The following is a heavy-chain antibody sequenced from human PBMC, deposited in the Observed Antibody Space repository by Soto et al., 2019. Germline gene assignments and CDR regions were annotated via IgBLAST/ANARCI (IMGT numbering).Heavy chain of an antibody. CDR1: GFTFSSYS. D-gene: IGHD2-15*01. CDR2: ISSSSSYI. V-gene: IGHV3-21*01. Sequence: EVQQLESGGGLVKPGGSLRLSCAASGFTFSSYSTNWVRQAPGKGLEWVSSISSSSSYIYYADSVKGRFTISRDNAKNSLYLQMNSLRAEDTAVYYCARATIGYCSGGSCYPYWGQRTLVTVSS. CDR3: ARATIGYCSGGSCYPY. J-gene: IGHJ4*02.